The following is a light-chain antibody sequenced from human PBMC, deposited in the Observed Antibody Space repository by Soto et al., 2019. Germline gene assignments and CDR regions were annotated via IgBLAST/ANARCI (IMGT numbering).Light chain of an antibody. V-gene: IGLV2-23*01. CDR2: EGS. Sequence: QSALTQPASVSGSPGQSITISCTGTSSDVGSYNLVSWYQQHPGKAPKLMIYEGSKRPSGVSNRFSGSKSGNTASLTISGLQAADEADYYCCSYAGSSTLVVFGAGTKVTVL. J-gene: IGLJ2*01. CDR3: CSYAGSSTLVV. CDR1: SSDVGSYNL.